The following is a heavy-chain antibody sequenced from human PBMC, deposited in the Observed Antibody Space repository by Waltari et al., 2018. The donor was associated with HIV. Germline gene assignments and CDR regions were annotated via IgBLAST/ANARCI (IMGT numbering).Heavy chain of an antibody. Sequence: EVELVESGGGLVQRGGSRRLSCAASGFTFRNYWMSWVGQAPGKGLEWVANIKQDGSEKYYVDSVKGRFTISRDNDKNSVDLQMNSLRAEDTAVYYCARDGGRRGSFGYWGQGTLVTVSS. D-gene: IGHD3-3*01. CDR3: ARDGGRRGSFGY. J-gene: IGHJ4*02. CDR1: GFTFRNYW. CDR2: IKQDGSEK. V-gene: IGHV3-7*01.